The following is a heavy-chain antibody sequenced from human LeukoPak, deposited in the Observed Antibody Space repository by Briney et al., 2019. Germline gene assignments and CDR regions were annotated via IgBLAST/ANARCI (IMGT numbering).Heavy chain of an antibody. V-gene: IGHV4-34*01. CDR3: ARGRLARGHYFDY. Sequence: TSETLSLTCAVYGGSFSGYYWSWIRQPPGKGLEWIGEINHSGSTNYNPSLKSRVTISVDTSKNQFSLKLSSVTAADTAAYYCARGRLARGHYFDYWGQGTLVTVSS. J-gene: IGHJ4*02. CDR1: GGSFSGYY. CDR2: INHSGST. D-gene: IGHD3-10*01.